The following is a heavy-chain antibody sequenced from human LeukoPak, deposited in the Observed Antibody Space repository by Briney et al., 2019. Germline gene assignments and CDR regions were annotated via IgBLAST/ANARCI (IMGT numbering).Heavy chain of an antibody. CDR2: IYYSGST. V-gene: IGHV4-30-4*08. D-gene: IGHD2-2*01. CDR3: ARDLGLDSSTSWENDY. J-gene: IGHJ4*02. CDR1: GGSISSGDYY. Sequence: SETLSLTCTVSGGSISSGDYYWSWIRQPPGKGLEWIGYIYYSGSTYDNPSLKSRVTISVDTSKNQFSLKLSSVTAADTAVYYCARDLGLDSSTSWENDYWGQGTLVTVSS.